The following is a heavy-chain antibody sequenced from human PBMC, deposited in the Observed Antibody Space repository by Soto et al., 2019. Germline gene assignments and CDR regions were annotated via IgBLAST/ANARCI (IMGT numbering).Heavy chain of an antibody. J-gene: IGHJ4*02. CDR3: AREPNTGSYYSY. CDR2: ISSSSSYI. D-gene: IGHD1-26*01. Sequence: PGGSLRLSCAASGFNFSSYSMNWVRQAPGKGLEWVSSISSSSSYIYYADSVKGRFTISRDNAKNSLYLQMNSLRAEDTAVYYCAREPNTGSYYSYWGQGTLVTVSS. V-gene: IGHV3-21*01. CDR1: GFNFSSYS.